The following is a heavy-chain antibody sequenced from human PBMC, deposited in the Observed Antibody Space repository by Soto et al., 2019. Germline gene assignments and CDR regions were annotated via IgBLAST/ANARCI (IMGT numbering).Heavy chain of an antibody. CDR2: ISGSGGST. CDR1: GFTFSSYA. Sequence: PGGTLRLSCAASGFTFSSYAECWVRQAQGKGLEWVSAISGSGGSTYFRDTVRGRFTISRDNSKNTLYLQMDSLRAEDKAVYYCAIDSIARDGGYYLSYFDSWGQGTLVTVSS. CDR3: AIDSIARDGGYYLSYFDS. D-gene: IGHD3-22*01. V-gene: IGHV3-23*01. J-gene: IGHJ4*02.